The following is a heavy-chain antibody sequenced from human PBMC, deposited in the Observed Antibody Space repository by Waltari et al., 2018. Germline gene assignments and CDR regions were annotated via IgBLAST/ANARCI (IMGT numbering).Heavy chain of an antibody. CDR1: GGSFSGYY. J-gene: IGHJ4*02. CDR2: INHSGRN. V-gene: IGHV4-34*01. CDR3: ARGSPARKIGY. Sequence: QVQLQQWGAGLLKPSETLSLTCAVYGGSFSGYYWSWIRQPPGKGLEWIGEINHSGRNNYNPSLKSRVTISVDTSKNQFSLKLSSVTAADTAVYYCARGSPARKIGYWGQGTLVTVSS. D-gene: IGHD2-2*01.